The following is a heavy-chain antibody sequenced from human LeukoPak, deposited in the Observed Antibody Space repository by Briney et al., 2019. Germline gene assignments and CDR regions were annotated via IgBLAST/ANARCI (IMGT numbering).Heavy chain of an antibody. Sequence: TSQILSLTCTVSGGSISSGSYYWSWIRQPAGKGLEWIGRIYTSGSTNYNPSLKSRVTISVDTSKNQFSLKLSSVTAADTAVYSCATLPFNSGYEYFDYWGQGTLVTVSS. CDR3: ATLPFNSGYEYFDY. CDR2: IYTSGST. D-gene: IGHD5-12*01. V-gene: IGHV4-61*02. J-gene: IGHJ4*02. CDR1: GGSISSGSYY.